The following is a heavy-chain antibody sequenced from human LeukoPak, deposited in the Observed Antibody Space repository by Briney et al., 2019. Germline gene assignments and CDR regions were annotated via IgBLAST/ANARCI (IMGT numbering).Heavy chain of an antibody. CDR1: GFTFSSYG. D-gene: IGHD6-13*01. J-gene: IGHJ4*02. Sequence: GGSLRLSCAVSGFTFSSYGMHWVRQGPGKGLEWVAFVRYDGIHRYYADSVRGRFTISRDNSKNTLYLQMNSLRAEDTAVYYCAKDGPSSSWGYFDYWGQGTLVTVPS. CDR2: VRYDGIHR. V-gene: IGHV3-30*02. CDR3: AKDGPSSSWGYFDY.